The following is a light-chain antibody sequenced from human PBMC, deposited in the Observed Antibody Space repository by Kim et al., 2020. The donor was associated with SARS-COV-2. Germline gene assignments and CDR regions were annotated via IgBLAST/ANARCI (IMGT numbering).Light chain of an antibody. Sequence: APGERAAPSCRTSQRVSSSYLAWYQQRPGQAPRLLIYGASSRATGIPDRFSGSGSGTDFTLTINRLEPEDFAVYYCQQYGSSPLTFGQGTKVDIK. CDR2: GAS. CDR3: QQYGSSPLT. V-gene: IGKV3-20*01. CDR1: QRVSSSY. J-gene: IGKJ1*01.